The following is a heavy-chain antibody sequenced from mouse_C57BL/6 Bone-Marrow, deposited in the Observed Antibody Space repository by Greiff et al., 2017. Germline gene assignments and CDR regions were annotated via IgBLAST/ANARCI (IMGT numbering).Heavy chain of an antibody. V-gene: IGHV1-55*01. J-gene: IGHJ4*01. Sequence: QVQLQQSGAELVKPGASVKMSCKASGYTFTSYWITWVKQRPGQGLEWIGDIYPGSGSTNYNEKFKSKATLTVDTSSSTAYMQLSSLTSEDSAVYYCAREDYYGSSHYAMDYWGQGTSVTVSS. CDR3: AREDYYGSSHYAMDY. CDR2: IYPGSGST. CDR1: GYTFTSYW. D-gene: IGHD1-1*01.